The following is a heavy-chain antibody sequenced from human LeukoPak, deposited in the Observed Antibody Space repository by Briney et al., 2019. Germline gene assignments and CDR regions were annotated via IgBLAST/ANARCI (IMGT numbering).Heavy chain of an antibody. CDR3: ARTAFDWSQVGGNWFEL. CDR1: GFTFSSYS. CDR2: ISSSGSNI. Sequence: GGSLRLSCAASGFTFSSYSLNWVRQAPGKGLEWISYISSSGSNIDYADSVKGRFTISRDNGKNSLFLQMNSLRVEDTAVYYCARTAFDWSQVGGNWFELWGQGTLVTVSS. J-gene: IGHJ5*02. D-gene: IGHD3-9*01. V-gene: IGHV3-48*03.